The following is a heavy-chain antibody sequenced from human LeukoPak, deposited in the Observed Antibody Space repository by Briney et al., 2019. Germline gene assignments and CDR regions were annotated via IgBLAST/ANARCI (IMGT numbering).Heavy chain of an antibody. CDR2: IKPDGSEN. Sequence: GGSLRLSCAASGFSFSDYWMSWVRQVPGKGLEWVANIKPDGSENYYVDSVKGPFTISRDNAKNSLYLQMNSLRAEDTAVYYCARGTSWRDVWGQGTTVTVSS. V-gene: IGHV3-7*01. D-gene: IGHD6-13*01. CDR3: ARGTSWRDV. CDR1: GFSFSDYW. J-gene: IGHJ6*02.